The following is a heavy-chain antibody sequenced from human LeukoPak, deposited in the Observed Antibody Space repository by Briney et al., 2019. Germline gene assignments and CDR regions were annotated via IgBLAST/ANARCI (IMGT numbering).Heavy chain of an antibody. J-gene: IGHJ4*02. D-gene: IGHD3-10*01. V-gene: IGHV3-23*01. CDR3: AKLGDYYGSGSYYVY. Sequence: PGGSLRLSCAASGFTFSSYAMSWVRQAPGKGLEWVSAISGSGGSTYYADSVKGRFTISRDNSKNTLYLQMNSLRAEDTAVYYCAKLGDYYGSGSYYVYWGQGTLVTVSS. CDR1: GFTFSSYA. CDR2: ISGSGGST.